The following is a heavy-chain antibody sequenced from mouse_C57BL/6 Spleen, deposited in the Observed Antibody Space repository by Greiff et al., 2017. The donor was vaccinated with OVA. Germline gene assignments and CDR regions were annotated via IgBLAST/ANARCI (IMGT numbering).Heavy chain of an antibody. Sequence: EVKLMESEGGLVQPGSSMKLSCTASGFTFSDYYMAWVRQVPEKGLEWVANINYDGSSTYYLDSLKSRFIISRDNAKNILYLQMSSLKSEDTATYYCARYSNYEAMDYWGQGTSVTVSS. CDR1: GFTFSDYY. CDR2: INYDGSST. V-gene: IGHV5-16*01. CDR3: ARYSNYEAMDY. D-gene: IGHD2-5*01. J-gene: IGHJ4*01.